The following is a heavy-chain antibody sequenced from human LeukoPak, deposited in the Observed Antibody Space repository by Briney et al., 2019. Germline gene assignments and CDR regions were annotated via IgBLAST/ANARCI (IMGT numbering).Heavy chain of an antibody. D-gene: IGHD3-22*01. CDR3: AREPFRGINYDRSYFSAHFDY. Sequence: GGSLRLSCAASGFTFSSYGMHWVRQAPGKGLEWVATISYFGSSEDYADSVKGRFTISRDDSKNRMYLQMSSLRPEDTAVYYCAREPFRGINYDRSYFSAHFDYWGQGTLVTVSS. V-gene: IGHV3-30*19. CDR1: GFTFSSYG. CDR2: ISYFGSSE. J-gene: IGHJ4*02.